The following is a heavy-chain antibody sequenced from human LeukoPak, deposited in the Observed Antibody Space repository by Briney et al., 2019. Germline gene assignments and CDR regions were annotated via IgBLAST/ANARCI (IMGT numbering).Heavy chain of an antibody. Sequence: GGSLRLSCAASGFTFSSYAMSWVRQAPGKGLEWVSAISGSGGSTYYADSVKGRFTISRDNSKNTLYLRMNSLRAEDTAVYYCAKEIVVVPAAIGHDAFDIWGQGTMVTVSS. CDR3: AKEIVVVPAAIGHDAFDI. J-gene: IGHJ3*02. V-gene: IGHV3-23*01. CDR1: GFTFSSYA. D-gene: IGHD2-2*01. CDR2: ISGSGGST.